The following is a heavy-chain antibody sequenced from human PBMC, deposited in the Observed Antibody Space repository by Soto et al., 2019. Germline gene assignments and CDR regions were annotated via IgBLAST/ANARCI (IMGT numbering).Heavy chain of an antibody. CDR3: ARGLSCSGGSCYQDYYYYYMDV. Sequence: PSETLSLTCTVSGGSISSGGYYWSWIRQHPGKGLEWIGYIYYSGSTYYNPSLKSRVTISVDTSKNQFSLKLSSVTAADTAVYYCARGLSCSGGSCYQDYYYYYMDVWGKGTTVTVS. CDR2: IYYSGST. J-gene: IGHJ6*03. CDR1: GGSISSGGYY. V-gene: IGHV4-31*03. D-gene: IGHD2-15*01.